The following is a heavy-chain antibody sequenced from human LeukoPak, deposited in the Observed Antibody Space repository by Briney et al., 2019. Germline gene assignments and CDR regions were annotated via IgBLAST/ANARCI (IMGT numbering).Heavy chain of an antibody. J-gene: IGHJ4*02. Sequence: GSLRLSCAASGFTFTNYWMSWVRQAPGKGLEWVANMNQDGSKKYYMDSVKGRFTISRDNAKNSLYLQMNSLRAEDTAVYYCATNNGRNYWGQGTLVTVSS. CDR2: MNQDGSKK. D-gene: IGHD1-1*01. V-gene: IGHV3-7*02. CDR3: ATNNGRNY. CDR1: GFTFTNYW.